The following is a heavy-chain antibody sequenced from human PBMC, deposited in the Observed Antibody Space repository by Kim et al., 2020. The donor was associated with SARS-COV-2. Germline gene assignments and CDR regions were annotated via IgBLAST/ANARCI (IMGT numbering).Heavy chain of an antibody. V-gene: IGHV3-30*02. Sequence: KGRSTISRAHSKNTLYLQMNSLGAEDTAVYYCAKADYGDYVLYYDYGMDVWGQGTTVTVSS. D-gene: IGHD4-17*01. J-gene: IGHJ6*02. CDR3: AKADYGDYVLYYDYGMDV.